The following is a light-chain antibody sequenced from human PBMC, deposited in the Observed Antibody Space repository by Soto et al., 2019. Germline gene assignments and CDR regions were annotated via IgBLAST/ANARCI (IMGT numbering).Light chain of an antibody. CDR1: QSVSSY. CDR3: QQRSNWPPWT. J-gene: IGKJ1*01. CDR2: MHP. Sequence: IVLTQSPATLSLSPGERATLSCRASQSVSSYLPGTNKNLARLPGSSSMMHPTGPLASQPGSVAVGLTDFTLTISSLEPEDFAVYYCQQRSNWPPWTFGQGTKVEIK. V-gene: IGKV3-11*01.